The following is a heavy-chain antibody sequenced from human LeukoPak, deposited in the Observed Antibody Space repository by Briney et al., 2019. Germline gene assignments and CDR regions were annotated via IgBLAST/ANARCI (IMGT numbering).Heavy chain of an antibody. Sequence: PSETLSLTCTVSGGSISSYYWSWIRQPPGKGLEWIGEINHSGSTNYNPSLKSRVTISVDTSKNQFSLKLSSVTAADTAVYDCARREYGSGSFRFYYWGQGTLVTVSS. CDR3: ARREYGSGSFRFYY. CDR2: INHSGST. CDR1: GGSISSYY. V-gene: IGHV4-34*01. J-gene: IGHJ4*02. D-gene: IGHD3-10*01.